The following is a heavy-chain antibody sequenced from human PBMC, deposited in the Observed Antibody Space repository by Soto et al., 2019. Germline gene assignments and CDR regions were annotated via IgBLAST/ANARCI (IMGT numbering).Heavy chain of an antibody. CDR3: VRGDGDYHDGNGYLGRH. D-gene: IGHD3-22*01. CDR1: GFTFSSYW. J-gene: IGHJ4*02. CDR2: IKSDGSGT. V-gene: IGHV3-74*01. Sequence: EVQLVESGGGSVQPGGSLRLSCAASGFTFSSYWMHWVRQAPGKGLVWVSRIKSDGSGTYYVDYVKGRLTISRDNAKNTLYLKMNGLRAQDTAVYYCVRGDGDYHDGNGYLGRHWGQGTLVTVSS.